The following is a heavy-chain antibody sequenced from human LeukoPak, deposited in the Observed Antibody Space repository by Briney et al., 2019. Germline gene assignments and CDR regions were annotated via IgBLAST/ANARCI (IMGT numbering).Heavy chain of an antibody. CDR3: ARGGGGYSYGPLDY. Sequence: GGSLRLSCSASGFTFSSYWMLWVRQAPGKGLVWVSRSNSDGSSTSYADSVKGRFTISRDNAKNTLYLQMNSLRAEDTAVYYCARGGGGYSYGPLDYWGQGILVTVSS. CDR2: SNSDGSST. CDR1: GFTFSSYW. V-gene: IGHV3-74*01. D-gene: IGHD5-18*01. J-gene: IGHJ4*02.